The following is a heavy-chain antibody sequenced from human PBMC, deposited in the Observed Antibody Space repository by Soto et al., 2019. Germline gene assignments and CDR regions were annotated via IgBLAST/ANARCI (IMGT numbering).Heavy chain of an antibody. D-gene: IGHD3-16*02. J-gene: IGHJ5*02. CDR1: GGSISSGGYY. Sequence: SETLSLTCTVSGGSISSGGYYWSWIRQHPGKGLEWIGYIYYSGSTYYNPSLKSRVTISVDKSKNQFSLKLSSVTAADTAVYYCARDYTFGGVIFWFDPWGQGTLVTVSS. V-gene: IGHV4-31*03. CDR2: IYYSGST. CDR3: ARDYTFGGVIFWFDP.